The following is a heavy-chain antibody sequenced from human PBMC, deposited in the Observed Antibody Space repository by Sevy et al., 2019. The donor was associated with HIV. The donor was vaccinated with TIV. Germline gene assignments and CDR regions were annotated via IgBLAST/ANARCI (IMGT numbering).Heavy chain of an antibody. Sequence: GGSLRLSCVASGFNFSNYGMLWVRQAPGKGLEWVAVIWYDGSNKYNEDSVKGRFTISRDKSKNTLHLQMNNLRAEDSAVYYCASGIFDHWGQGTLVTVSS. CDR2: IWYDGSNK. V-gene: IGHV3-33*08. CDR1: GFNFSNYG. CDR3: ASGIFDH. D-gene: IGHD1-26*01. J-gene: IGHJ4*02.